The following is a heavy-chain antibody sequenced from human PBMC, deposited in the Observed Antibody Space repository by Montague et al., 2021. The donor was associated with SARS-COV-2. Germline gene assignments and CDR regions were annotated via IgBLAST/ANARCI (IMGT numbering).Heavy chain of an antibody. J-gene: IGHJ3*02. Sequence: TLSLTCTVSGGSISSGGYYWGWIRQHPGKGLEWIGYIYYSGSTYYNPSLKSRVTLSVDTSKDQFSLKLSSVTAADTAVYYCARAKGFLVLMVYVMGAFDIWGQGAMVTVSS. CDR1: GGSISSGGYY. CDR2: IYYSGST. V-gene: IGHV4-31*03. CDR3: ARAKGFLVLMVYVMGAFDI. D-gene: IGHD2-8*01.